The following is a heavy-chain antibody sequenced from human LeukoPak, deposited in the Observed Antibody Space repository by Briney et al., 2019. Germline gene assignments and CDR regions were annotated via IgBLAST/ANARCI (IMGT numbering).Heavy chain of an antibody. CDR1: GFTFSDYA. CDR2: ISGTADRT. D-gene: IGHD3-10*01. CDR3: ANSRGYGSGNL. J-gene: IGHJ5*02. Sequence: QLGGSLRLSCVASGFTFSDYAMSWVRQAPGKGLEWVSAISGTADRTYYVGSVKGRFTVSRDNSKNMVYLQMSGLRTEDTAVYYCANSRGYGSGNLWGQGTLVTVSS. V-gene: IGHV3-23*01.